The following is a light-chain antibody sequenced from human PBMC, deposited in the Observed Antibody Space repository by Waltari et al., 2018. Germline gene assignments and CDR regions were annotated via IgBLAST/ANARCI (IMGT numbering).Light chain of an antibody. Sequence: QSVLTQPPSASGTPGQSVTISCSGGASNIGGNLVNWYQQLPGKAPKLLSYLSDLRPSGVPDRFPGSKSGTSASLAISGLQSEDEADYFCASWDDSLNGHWVFGGGTKVTVL. V-gene: IGLV1-44*01. CDR3: ASWDDSLNGHWV. CDR1: ASNIGGNL. J-gene: IGLJ3*02. CDR2: LSD.